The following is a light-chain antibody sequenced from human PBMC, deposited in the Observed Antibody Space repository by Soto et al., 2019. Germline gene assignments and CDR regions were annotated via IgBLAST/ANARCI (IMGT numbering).Light chain of an antibody. J-gene: IGKJ1*01. CDR2: GAS. CDR3: QQYGNSPQT. CDR1: QSVPNNN. V-gene: IGKV3-20*01. Sequence: EIVLTQSPGTLSLSPGERATLSCRASQSVPNNNLAWYQQKPGQAPRVLIYGASSGATFTPDRFSGSGSGADFTLTISRLEPEDFAVYYCQQYGNSPQTFGQGTKVDIK.